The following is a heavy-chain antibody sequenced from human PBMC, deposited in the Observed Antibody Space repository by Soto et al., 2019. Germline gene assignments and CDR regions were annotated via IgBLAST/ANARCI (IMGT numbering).Heavy chain of an antibody. J-gene: IGHJ6*02. Sequence: GSLRLSCAASGFTFSCSAMHWVRQASGKGLEWVCRIRSKANSYATAYAASVKGRFTISRDDSKNTAYLQMNSLKTEDTAVYYCTRHIDRFLEWSTTISGYYYYGMDVWGQGTTVTVSS. CDR1: GFTFSCSA. D-gene: IGHD3-3*01. CDR2: IRSKANSYAT. CDR3: TRHIDRFLEWSTTISGYYYYGMDV. V-gene: IGHV3-73*01.